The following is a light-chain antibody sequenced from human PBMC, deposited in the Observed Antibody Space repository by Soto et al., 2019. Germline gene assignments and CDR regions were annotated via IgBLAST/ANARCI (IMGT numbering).Light chain of an antibody. CDR1: QSISSY. J-gene: IGKJ5*01. V-gene: IGKV1-33*01. CDR2: AAS. Sequence: DIQMTQSPSSLSASVGDRVTITCRASQSISSYLNWYQQKPGKAPKLLIYAASKLQTGVPSRFSGRGSGKDFTFTISSLQPDDSGTYYCQQFYDLPITFGQGTRLEI. CDR3: QQFYDLPIT.